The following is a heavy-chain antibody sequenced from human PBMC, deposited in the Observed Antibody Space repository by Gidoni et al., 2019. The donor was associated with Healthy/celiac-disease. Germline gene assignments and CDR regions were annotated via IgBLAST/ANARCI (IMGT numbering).Heavy chain of an antibody. CDR1: GFTFSNYG. J-gene: IGHJ4*02. V-gene: IGHV3-30*18. D-gene: IGHD3-10*01. CDR3: AKEAGSSGYYFDY. CDR2: NSYDGSNK. Sequence: QVQLVESGGGVVQPGGSLRLSCAASGFTFSNYGMHWVRQAPGKGLEWVAVNSYDGSNKYYADSVKGRFTISRDNSKNTLYLQMNSLRAEDTAVYYCAKEAGSSGYYFDYWGQGTLVTVSS.